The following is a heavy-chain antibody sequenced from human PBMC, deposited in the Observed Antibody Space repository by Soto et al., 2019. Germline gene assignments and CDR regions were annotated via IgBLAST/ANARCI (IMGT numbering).Heavy chain of an antibody. J-gene: IGHJ4*02. CDR1: GSSISPYY. CDR3: ARHATYCSSNSCYEFDF. CDR2: IYSTGST. Sequence: SETLSLTCTVSGSSISPYYWSWLRQPPGKGLEWIGCIYSTGSTNYTPSHNGRVTISVDTSKNQFSLKMTSVTAADTAVYYCARHATYCSSNSCYEFDFWGQGSLVTVSS. D-gene: IGHD2-2*01. V-gene: IGHV4-59*08.